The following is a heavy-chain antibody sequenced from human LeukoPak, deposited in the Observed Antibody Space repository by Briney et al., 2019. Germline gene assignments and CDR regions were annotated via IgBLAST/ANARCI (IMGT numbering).Heavy chain of an antibody. CDR3: ARGYSNYDVGYYYYYMDV. D-gene: IGHD4-11*01. V-gene: IGHV3-7*01. CDR2: IKQDGSEK. J-gene: IGHJ6*03. Sequence: PGGSLRLSCAASGFTFSSQWMSWVRQAPGKGLEWVANIKQDGSEKYYVDSVKGRFTISRDNAKNSLYLQMNSPRAEDTAVYYCARGYSNYDVGYYYYYMDVWGKGTTVTVSS. CDR1: GFTFSSQW.